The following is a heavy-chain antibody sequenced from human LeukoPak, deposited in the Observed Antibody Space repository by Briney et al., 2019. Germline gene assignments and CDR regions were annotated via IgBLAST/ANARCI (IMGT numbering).Heavy chain of an antibody. CDR3: AREGLVGDFDY. CDR2: IIPIFGTA. Sequence: SVKVSCKASGYTFTSYAMNWVRQAPGQGLEWMGGIIPIFGTANYAQKFQGRITITADESTSTAYMELSSLRSEDTAVYYCAREGLVGDFDYWGQGTLVTVSS. V-gene: IGHV1-69*13. J-gene: IGHJ4*02. D-gene: IGHD1-26*01. CDR1: GYTFTSYA.